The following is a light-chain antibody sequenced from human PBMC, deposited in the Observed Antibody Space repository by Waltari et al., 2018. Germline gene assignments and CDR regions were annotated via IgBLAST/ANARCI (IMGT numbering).Light chain of an antibody. Sequence: DIVMTQSPDSLAVSLGARATINCKSSQSVLFSSNNENYLAWYQQKPGQPPKLLIYWASTRESGVPDRFSGSGSGTDFTLTISSLQAEDVAVYYCQQYYSIPRSFGQGTKLEIK. CDR1: QSVLFSSNNENY. V-gene: IGKV4-1*01. CDR3: QQYYSIPRS. CDR2: WAS. J-gene: IGKJ2*03.